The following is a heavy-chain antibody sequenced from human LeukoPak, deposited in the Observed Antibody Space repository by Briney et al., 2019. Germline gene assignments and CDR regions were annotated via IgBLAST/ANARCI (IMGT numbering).Heavy chain of an antibody. CDR3: AREQVVVVPAAIYYYYGMDV. D-gene: IGHD2-2*01. CDR2: INPSGGST. V-gene: IGHV1-46*01. Sequence: ASVKVSCKASGYTFTSYYMHWVRQAPGQGLEWMGIINPSGGSTSYAQKFQGRVTMTRDTSTSTVYMELSSLRSEDTAVYYCAREQVVVVPAAIYYYYGMDVWGQGTTVTVSS. CDR1: GYTFTSYY. J-gene: IGHJ6*02.